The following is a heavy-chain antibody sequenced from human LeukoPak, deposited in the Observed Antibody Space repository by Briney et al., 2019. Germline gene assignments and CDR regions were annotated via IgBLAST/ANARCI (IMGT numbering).Heavy chain of an antibody. J-gene: IGHJ4*02. CDR3: AKESDSGYHSEGPKN. CDR2: VRNDGSNE. CDR1: GFVLHDYD. Sequence: PGGSLRLSRAASGFVLHDYDMHWVRQAPAKGREWVAFVRNDGSNEYYVGSVKGRFTISRDKSKNTLYLQMNSLRAEDTAVYSCAKESDSGYHSEGPKNWGLGTLVTVSS. D-gene: IGHD5-12*01. V-gene: IGHV3-30*02.